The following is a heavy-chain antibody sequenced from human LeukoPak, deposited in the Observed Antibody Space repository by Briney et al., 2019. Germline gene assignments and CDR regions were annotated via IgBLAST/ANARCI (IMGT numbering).Heavy chain of an antibody. CDR2: IWYDGSNK. CDR3: ARGNGSGWYLDY. D-gene: IGHD6-19*01. V-gene: IGHV3-33*08. CDR1: GFTFSSYA. Sequence: PGGSLRLSCAASGFTFSSYAMHWVRQAPGKGLEWVAVIWYDGSNKYYADSVKGRFTISRDNSKNTLYLQMNSLRAEDTAVYYCARGNGSGWYLDYWGQGTLVTVSS. J-gene: IGHJ4*02.